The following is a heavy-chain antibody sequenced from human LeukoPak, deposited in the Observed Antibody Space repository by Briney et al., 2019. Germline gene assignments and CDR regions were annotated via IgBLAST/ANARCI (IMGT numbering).Heavy chain of an antibody. V-gene: IGHV3-23*01. D-gene: IGHD2/OR15-2a*01. Sequence: GGSLRLSCAASGFTFSSYAMSWVRQAPGKGLEWVSAISGSGGSTYYSDSVRGRFTISRENAENSFYLQMNSLTADDTAVYYCAREAFTDATGYYFSPLDMWGQGTMVTVSS. CDR2: ISGSGGST. J-gene: IGHJ3*02. CDR1: GFTFSSYA. CDR3: AREAFTDATGYYFSPLDM.